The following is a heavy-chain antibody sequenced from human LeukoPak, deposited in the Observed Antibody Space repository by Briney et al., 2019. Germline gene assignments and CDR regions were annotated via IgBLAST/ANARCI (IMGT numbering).Heavy chain of an antibody. CDR1: GFTFSSYA. V-gene: IGHV3-23*01. D-gene: IGHD6-19*01. CDR3: GKDSGAAVAGRGGDY. J-gene: IGHJ4*02. CDR2: ISGSGGST. Sequence: GGSLRLSCAASGFTFSSYAMSWVRQAPGKGLEWVSAISGSGGSTYYADSVKGRFTISRDNSKNTLYLQMNSLRAEDTAVYYCGKDSGAAVAGRGGDYWGQGTLVTVSS.